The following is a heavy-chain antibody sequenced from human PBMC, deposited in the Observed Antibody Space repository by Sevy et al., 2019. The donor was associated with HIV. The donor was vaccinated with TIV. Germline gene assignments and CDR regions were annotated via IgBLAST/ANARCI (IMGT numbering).Heavy chain of an antibody. CDR2: IYYSGST. CDR3: ARHAPSITMVRGVLTYFDY. J-gene: IGHJ4*02. Sequence: SETLSLTCTVSGGSISSYYWSWIRQPPGKGLEWIGYIYYSGSTNYNPSLKSRVTISVDTSKNQFSLKLSSLTAADTAVYYCARHAPSITMVRGVLTYFDYWGQGTLVTVSS. D-gene: IGHD3-10*01. CDR1: GGSISSYY. V-gene: IGHV4-59*08.